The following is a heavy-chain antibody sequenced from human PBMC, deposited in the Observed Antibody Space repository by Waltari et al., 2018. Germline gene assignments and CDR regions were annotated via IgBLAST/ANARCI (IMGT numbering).Heavy chain of an antibody. J-gene: IGHJ4*02. Sequence: QVQLQESGPGLVKPSETLSLTCAVSGYSIRSGYYWGWIRQPPGKGLEWLGSIYHSGSTYYNPSRKSLVTISVDTSKNQFSLKLSSVTAADTAVYYCARTHEEYSSSWFFDYWGQGTLVTVSS. CDR2: IYHSGST. CDR1: GYSIRSGYY. V-gene: IGHV4-38-2*01. CDR3: ARTHEEYSSSWFFDY. D-gene: IGHD6-13*01.